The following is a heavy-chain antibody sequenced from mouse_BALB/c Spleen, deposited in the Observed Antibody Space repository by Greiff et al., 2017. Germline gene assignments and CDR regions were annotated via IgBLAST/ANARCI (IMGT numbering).Heavy chain of an antibody. CDR3: TRGEDGYYGAMDY. CDR1: GYTFTSYY. CDR2: INPSNGGT. Sequence: VQLQQSGAELVKPGASVKLSCKASGYTFTSYYMYWVKQRPGQGLEWIGEINPSNGGTNFNEKFKSKATLTVDKSSSTAYMQLSSLTSEDSAVYYCTRGEDGYYGAMDYWGQGTSVTGSA. V-gene: IGHV1S81*02. D-gene: IGHD2-3*01. J-gene: IGHJ4*01.